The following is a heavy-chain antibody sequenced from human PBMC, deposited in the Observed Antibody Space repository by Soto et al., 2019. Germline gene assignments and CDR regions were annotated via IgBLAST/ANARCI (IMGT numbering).Heavy chain of an antibody. CDR3: ASSSSSWSSGWFDP. Sequence: PSETLSLTCAVSSGSISSSNWWSWVRQPPGKGLEWIGEIYHSGSTNYNPSLKSRVTISVDKSKNQFSLKLSSVTAADTAVYYCASSSSSWSSGWFDPWGQGTLVTVSS. CDR1: SGSISSSNW. CDR2: IYHSGST. J-gene: IGHJ5*02. V-gene: IGHV4-4*02. D-gene: IGHD6-13*01.